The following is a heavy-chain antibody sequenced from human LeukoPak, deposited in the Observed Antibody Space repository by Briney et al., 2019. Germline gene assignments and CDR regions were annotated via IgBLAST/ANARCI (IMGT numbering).Heavy chain of an antibody. CDR2: ISGSGGST. V-gene: IGHV3-23*01. CDR1: GFTFSSYA. CDR3: AKDVIDYGDYKVLGFDI. D-gene: IGHD4-17*01. Sequence: PGGSLRLSCAASGFTFSSYAMTWVRQAPGKGLEWVSSISGSGGSTYYADSVKGRFTISRDNSKNTLYLQMNSLRAEDTAVYYCAKDVIDYGDYKVLGFDIWGQGTMVTVSS. J-gene: IGHJ3*02.